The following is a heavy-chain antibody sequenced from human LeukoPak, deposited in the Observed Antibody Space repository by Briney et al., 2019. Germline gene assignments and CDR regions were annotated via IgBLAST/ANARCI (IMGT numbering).Heavy chain of an antibody. CDR3: ARVITSYYDILTGYRNAFDI. D-gene: IGHD3-9*01. Sequence: SETLSLTCTVSGGSISSYYWSWIRQPPGKGLEWIGYIYYSGSTNYNPSLKSRVTISVDTSKNQFSVKLSSVTVADTAVYYCARVITSYYDILTGYRNAFDIWGRGTMVTVSS. V-gene: IGHV4-59*01. J-gene: IGHJ3*02. CDR1: GGSISSYY. CDR2: IYYSGST.